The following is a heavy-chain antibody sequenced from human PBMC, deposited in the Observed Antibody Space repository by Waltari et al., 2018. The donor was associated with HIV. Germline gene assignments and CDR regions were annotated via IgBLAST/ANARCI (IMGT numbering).Heavy chain of an antibody. J-gene: IGHJ5*02. D-gene: IGHD3-3*01. CDR3: STSRPGAMFGDA. Sequence: QGQLVQSGAEVKQSGASVRISCTASGYPFTNYDINWLRQATGQGLEWMGWMNPSTGNAGFAHNFQGRVVMTRDIPINTAYMELSGLTSHDAAVYYCSTSRPGAMFGDAWGQGTLVTVSS. V-gene: IGHV1-8*02. CDR1: GYPFTNYD. CDR2: MNPSTGNA.